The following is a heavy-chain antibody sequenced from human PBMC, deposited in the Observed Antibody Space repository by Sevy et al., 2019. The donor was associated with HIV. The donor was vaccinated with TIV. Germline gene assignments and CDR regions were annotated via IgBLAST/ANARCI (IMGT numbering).Heavy chain of an antibody. Sequence: SETLSLTCAVYGGSFSGYYWSWIRQPPGKGLEWIGEINHSGSTNYNPSPKSRVTISVDTSKNQFSLKLSSVTAADTAVYYCARHCSGTSCSHAFDIWGQGTMVIVSS. CDR2: INHSGST. V-gene: IGHV4-34*01. CDR3: ARHCSGTSCSHAFDI. D-gene: IGHD2-2*01. J-gene: IGHJ3*02. CDR1: GGSFSGYY.